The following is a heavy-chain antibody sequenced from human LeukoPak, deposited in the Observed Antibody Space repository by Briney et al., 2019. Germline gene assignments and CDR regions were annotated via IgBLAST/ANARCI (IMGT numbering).Heavy chain of an antibody. CDR2: ISSSSSYI. D-gene: IGHD6-13*01. CDR1: GFTFSSYS. V-gene: IGHV3-21*01. CDR3: ARDWPTIAAAGTIPEYFQH. J-gene: IGHJ1*01. Sequence: PGGSLRLSCAASGFTFSSYSMNWVRQAPGKGLEWVSSISSSSSYIYYAVSVKGRFTISRHNAKNSLYPQMNSLRAEDTAVYYCARDWPTIAAAGTIPEYFQHWGQGTLVTVSS.